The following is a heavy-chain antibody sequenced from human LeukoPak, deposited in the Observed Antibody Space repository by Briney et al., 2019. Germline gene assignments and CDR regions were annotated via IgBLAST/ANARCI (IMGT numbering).Heavy chain of an antibody. CDR2: ISGSGGST. Sequence: GGSLRLSCAASGFTFSSYAMSWVRQAPGKGLEWVSAISGSGGSTYYADSVKGRFTISRDNSKNTLCLQMSSLRAEDTAVYYCAKDPNPFYDFWSGYKWGQGTLVTVSS. CDR1: GFTFSSYA. J-gene: IGHJ4*02. CDR3: AKDPNPFYDFWSGYK. D-gene: IGHD3-3*01. V-gene: IGHV3-23*01.